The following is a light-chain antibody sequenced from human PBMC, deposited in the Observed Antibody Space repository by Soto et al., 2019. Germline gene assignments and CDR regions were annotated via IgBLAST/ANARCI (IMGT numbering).Light chain of an antibody. Sequence: DIQMTQSPSSLSASVEDRVTITCRASQGITTYLAWYQQKPGKVPNLLIYGASKLHSGVPSRFRGSGSGTHFTLTISGLQPEDVATYYCQYSNRAPLTFGGGTKVEI. CDR1: QGITTY. J-gene: IGKJ4*01. CDR2: GAS. V-gene: IGKV1-27*01. CDR3: QYSNRAPLT.